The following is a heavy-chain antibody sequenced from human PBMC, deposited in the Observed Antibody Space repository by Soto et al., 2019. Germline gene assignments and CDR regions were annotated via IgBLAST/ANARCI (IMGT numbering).Heavy chain of an antibody. Sequence: ASVKVSCKASGYTFTSYGISWVRQAPGQGLEWMGWISAYNGNTNYARKLQGRVTMTTDTSTSTAYMELRSLRSDDTAVYYCARELLWFGELGSFDYWGQGTLVTVSS. J-gene: IGHJ4*02. CDR2: ISAYNGNT. CDR3: ARELLWFGELGSFDY. V-gene: IGHV1-18*01. D-gene: IGHD3-10*01. CDR1: GYTFTSYG.